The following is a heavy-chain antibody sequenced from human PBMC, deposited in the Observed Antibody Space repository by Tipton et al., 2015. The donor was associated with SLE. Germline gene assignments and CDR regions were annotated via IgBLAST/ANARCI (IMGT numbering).Heavy chain of an antibody. J-gene: IGHJ4*02. D-gene: IGHD4-17*01. Sequence: SLRLSCAASGFTFSSYAMSWVRQAPGKGLEWVSAISGSGGSTYYADSVKGRFTISRDNSKNTLYLQMNSLRAEDTAVYYCARHPGYGYYYFDYWGQETLVTVSS. CDR3: ARHPGYGYYYFDY. CDR2: ISGSGGST. V-gene: IGHV3-23*01. CDR1: GFTFSSYA.